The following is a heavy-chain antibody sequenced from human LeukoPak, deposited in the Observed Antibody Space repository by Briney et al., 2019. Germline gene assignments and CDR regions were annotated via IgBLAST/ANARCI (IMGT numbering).Heavy chain of an antibody. CDR1: GFTFFTHP. J-gene: IGHJ4*02. Sequence: GGSLRLSCVTSGFTFFTHPMNWVRQAPGKGLEWVSYISISGSTMYYADSVRGRFTISRDNAKNSVFLQMDSLRADDTAVYYCVRDRFDYALDYWGQGALVTVSS. D-gene: IGHD4-17*01. CDR3: VRDRFDYALDY. CDR2: ISISGSTM. V-gene: IGHV3-48*03.